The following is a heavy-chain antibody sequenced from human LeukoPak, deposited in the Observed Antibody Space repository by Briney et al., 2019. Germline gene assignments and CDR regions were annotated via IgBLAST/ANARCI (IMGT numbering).Heavy chain of an antibody. CDR1: GGSISSYY. V-gene: IGHV4-59*01. CDR2: IYYSGST. J-gene: IGHJ4*02. Sequence: SETLSLTCTVSGGSISSYYWSWIRQPPGKGLEWIGYIYYSGSTNYNPSLKSRVTISVDTSKNQFSLKLSSVTAADTAVYYCAREDKYGSGTNYYFDYWGQGTLVTVSS. D-gene: IGHD3-10*01. CDR3: AREDKYGSGTNYYFDY.